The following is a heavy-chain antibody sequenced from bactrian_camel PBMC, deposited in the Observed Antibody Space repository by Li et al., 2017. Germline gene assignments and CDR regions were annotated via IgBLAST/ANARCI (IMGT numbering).Heavy chain of an antibody. Sequence: DVQLVESGEVLVQPGGSLKLSCAASGFAFSSHAMSWFRQPPGQEREAVASIDDVGSTAYSNSAKGRFTISRDNKKSTLFLQMSSLEPEDTGTYYCAADLVWNRLPCVWRLKDYRGQGTQVTVS. CDR2: IDDVGST. CDR1: GFAFSSHA. J-gene: IGHJ4*01. V-gene: IGHV3S67*01. CDR3: AADLVWNRLPCVWRLKDY. D-gene: IGHD7*01.